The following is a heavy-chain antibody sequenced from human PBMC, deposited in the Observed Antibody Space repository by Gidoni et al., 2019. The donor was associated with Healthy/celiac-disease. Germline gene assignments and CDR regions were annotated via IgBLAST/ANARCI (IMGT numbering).Heavy chain of an antibody. J-gene: IGHJ4*02. CDR2: IDPGDSDT. D-gene: IGHD2-2*01. CDR1: GDSFTSYW. V-gene: IGHV5-51*07. Sequence: EVQLVQSGAEVKKHGESLKISCKGSGDSFTSYWIGWVHQMPGKDLEWMGIIDPGDSDTRYSPSFQGQVTISAAQSISTAYLQWSSLKASYTAMYYCARHRKGYCSSTSCQPPDYWGQGTLVTVSS. CDR3: ARHRKGYCSSTSCQPPDY.